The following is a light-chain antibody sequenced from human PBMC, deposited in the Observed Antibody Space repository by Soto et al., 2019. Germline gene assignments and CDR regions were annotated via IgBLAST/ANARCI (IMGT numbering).Light chain of an antibody. J-gene: IGLJ1*01. CDR3: CSLTTSHTYV. V-gene: IGLV2-14*03. CDR2: HVT. CDR1: SSDIGHYDY. Sequence: QCGLTEPASVSGAPGQSITISCTGTSSDIGHYDYFSWYQQHPGKAPKLMIYHVTYRPSGVSNRYSGSKSGNSASLTISGLQADDEADYYCCSLTTSHTYVFGSGTKVTVL.